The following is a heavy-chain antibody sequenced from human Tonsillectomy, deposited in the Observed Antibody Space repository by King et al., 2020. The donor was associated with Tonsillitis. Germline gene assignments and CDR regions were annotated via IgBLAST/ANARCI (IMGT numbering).Heavy chain of an antibody. CDR1: GGSVSSDVYY. D-gene: IGHD6-19*01. V-gene: IGHV4-61*08. CDR2: IYYSGST. J-gene: IGHJ4*01. CDR3: ARDLYSSGWYYFDY. Sequence: QLQESGPGLVKPSETLSLTCTVSGGSVSSDVYYWNWIRQPPGKGLEWIGYIYYSGSTHYNPSLKSRVTISIDTSKNQFSLKLSSVTAADTAVYYCARDLYSSGWYYFDYWGQGTLVTVSS.